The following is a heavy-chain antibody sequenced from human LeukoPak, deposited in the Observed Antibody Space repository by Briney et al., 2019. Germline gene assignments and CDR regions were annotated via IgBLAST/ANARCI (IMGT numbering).Heavy chain of an antibody. CDR1: GGTFSSYA. CDR3: AIGQDTAMVRWPSSNYYYGMDV. Sequence: PEASVKVSCKASGGTFSSYAISWVRQAPGQGLEWMGRIIPILGIANYAQKFQGRVTITADKSTSTAYMELSSLRSEDTAVYYCAIGQDTAMVRWPSSNYYYGMDVWGQGTTVTVSS. D-gene: IGHD5-18*01. J-gene: IGHJ6*02. CDR2: IIPILGIA. V-gene: IGHV1-69*04.